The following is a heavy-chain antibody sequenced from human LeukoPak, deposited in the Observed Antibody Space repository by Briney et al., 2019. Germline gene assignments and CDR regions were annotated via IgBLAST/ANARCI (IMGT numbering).Heavy chain of an antibody. CDR3: ATVRDCSGGSCLYWCFDL. V-gene: IGHV1-24*01. CDR2: FDPEDGET. Sequence: ASVKVSCKVSGYTLTELSMHWVRQAPGKGLEWMGGFDPEDGETIYAQKFQGRVTMTADTSTDTAYMELSSLRSEDTAVYYCATVRDCSGGSCLYWCFDLWGRGTLVTVSS. D-gene: IGHD2-15*01. J-gene: IGHJ2*01. CDR1: GYTLTELS.